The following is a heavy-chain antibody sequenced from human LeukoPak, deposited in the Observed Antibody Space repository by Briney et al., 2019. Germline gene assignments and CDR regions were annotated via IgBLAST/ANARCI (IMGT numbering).Heavy chain of an antibody. J-gene: IGHJ4*02. CDR3: ARPTKTYCSSTSCPYSFDY. CDR2: ISAYNGNT. V-gene: IGHV1-18*01. Sequence: GASVKVSCKASGYTFTSYGISWVRQAPGQGLEWMGWISAYNGNTNYAQKLQGRVTMTTDTSTNTAYMELRSLRSDDTAVYYCARPTKTYCSSTSCPYSFDYWGQGTLVTVSS. D-gene: IGHD2-2*01. CDR1: GYTFTSYG.